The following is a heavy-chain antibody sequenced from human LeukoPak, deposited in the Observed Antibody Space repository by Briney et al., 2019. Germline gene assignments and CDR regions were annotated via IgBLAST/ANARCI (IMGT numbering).Heavy chain of an antibody. CDR1: GFTFSSYW. V-gene: IGHV3-7*04. CDR2: IKQDGSEK. J-gene: IGHJ4*02. Sequence: TGGSLRLSCAASGFTFSSYWMNWVRQAPGEGLEWVANIKQDGSEKYYVDSVKGRFTISRDNAENSLYLQMNTLRAEDTAVYYCARACSGGGCGTRSSFDYRGQGTLVTVSS. CDR3: ARACSGGGCGTRSSFDY. D-gene: IGHD2-15*01.